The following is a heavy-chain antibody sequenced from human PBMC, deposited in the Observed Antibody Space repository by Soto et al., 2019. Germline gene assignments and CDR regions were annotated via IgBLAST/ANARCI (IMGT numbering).Heavy chain of an antibody. CDR3: ARDQNGSPHFHY. V-gene: IGHV4-59*01. Sequence: QVQLQESGPGLVKPSETLSLTCSVSGGSISDYYWSWIRQPPGKGLEWIGYIYKSGPTNYNHSFNSAVTKSVDTSKNLFSLKLRSVTAADTAVYFCARDQNGSPHFHYWGQGTLVTVSS. J-gene: IGHJ4*02. D-gene: IGHD1-26*01. CDR2: IYKSGPT. CDR1: GGSISDYY.